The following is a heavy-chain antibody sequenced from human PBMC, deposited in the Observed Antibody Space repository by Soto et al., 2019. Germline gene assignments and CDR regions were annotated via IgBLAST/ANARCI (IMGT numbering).Heavy chain of an antibody. CDR3: ARVWVGTTFAYYYGMDV. Sequence: ASVKVSCKASGYTFTNYGISWVRQAPGQGLEWMGWISAYNGNTNYAQKLQGRVTMTTDTSTSTAYMELRSLRSDDTAVYYCARVWVGTTFAYYYGMDVWGQGNTVTVSS. CDR2: ISAYNGNT. D-gene: IGHD1-26*01. J-gene: IGHJ6*02. V-gene: IGHV1-18*01. CDR1: GYTFTNYG.